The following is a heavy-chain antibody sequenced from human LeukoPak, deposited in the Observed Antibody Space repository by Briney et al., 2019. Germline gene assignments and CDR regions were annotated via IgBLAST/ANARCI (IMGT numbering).Heavy chain of an antibody. CDR1: GFTFSSYW. CDR2: IKQDGSEK. J-gene: IGHJ4*02. D-gene: IGHD3-3*01. CDR3: AKDEAYDFWSGYPSLDY. V-gene: IGHV3-7*03. Sequence: GGSLRLSCAASGFTFSSYWMSWVRQAPGKGLEWVANIKQDGSEKYYVDSVKGRFTISRDNSKNTLYLQMNSLRAEDTAVYYCAKDEAYDFWSGYPSLDYWGQGTLVTVSS.